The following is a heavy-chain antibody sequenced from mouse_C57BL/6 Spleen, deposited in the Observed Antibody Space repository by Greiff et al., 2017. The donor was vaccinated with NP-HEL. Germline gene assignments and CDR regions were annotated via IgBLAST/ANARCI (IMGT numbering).Heavy chain of an antibody. Sequence: VQLQQSGPELVKPGASVKISCKASGYTFTDYYMNWVKQSHGKSLEWIGDINPNNGGTSYNQKFKGKATLTVDKSSSTAYMELRSLTSEDSAVYYCARTPPDYGSSWYYFDYWGQGTTLTVSS. V-gene: IGHV1-26*01. CDR1: GYTFTDYY. CDR2: INPNNGGT. D-gene: IGHD1-1*01. J-gene: IGHJ2*01. CDR3: ARTPPDYGSSWYYFDY.